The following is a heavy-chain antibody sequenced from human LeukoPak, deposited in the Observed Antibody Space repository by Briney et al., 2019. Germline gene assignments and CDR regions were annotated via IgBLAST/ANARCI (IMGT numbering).Heavy chain of an antibody. CDR2: IIPIFGTA. Sequence: SVTFSCKASGRTFSSYAISWVRQAPGQGLEWMGGIIPIFGTANYARKFQGRVTITTDESTSTAYMELSSLRSEDTAVYYCASGRVRFLEWLMGFDYWGQGTLVTVSS. V-gene: IGHV1-69*05. D-gene: IGHD3-3*01. J-gene: IGHJ4*02. CDR3: ASGRVRFLEWLMGFDY. CDR1: GRTFSSYA.